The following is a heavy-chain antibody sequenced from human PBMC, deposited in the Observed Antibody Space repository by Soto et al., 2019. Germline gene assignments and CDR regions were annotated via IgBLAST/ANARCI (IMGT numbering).Heavy chain of an antibody. Sequence: QVQLVESGGGVVQPGRSLRLSCAASGFTFSSYGMHWVRQAPGKGLEWVTAISYDGSNKHYADSVKGRFTISRDKSKNTMYLQMDSLRAEDTALYYCGGGGSYGSGSSWVLENWGQGTLVTVSS. CDR3: GGGGSYGSGSSWVLEN. CDR1: GFTFSSYG. CDR2: ISYDGSNK. J-gene: IGHJ4*02. V-gene: IGHV3-30*03. D-gene: IGHD3-10*01.